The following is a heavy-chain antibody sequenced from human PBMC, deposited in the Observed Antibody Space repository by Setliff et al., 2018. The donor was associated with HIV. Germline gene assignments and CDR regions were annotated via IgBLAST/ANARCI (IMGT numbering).Heavy chain of an antibody. V-gene: IGHV7-4-1*02. CDR3: AKSPNRYSPLDWFDP. J-gene: IGHJ5*02. CDR1: GYTFTNYA. D-gene: IGHD5-18*01. CDR2: INTDTGNP. Sequence: ASVKVSCKASGYTFTNYAINWVRQAPGQGLEWMGWINTDTGNPTYAQGFTGRFVFSLDTSVNTAYLQMNSLRSEDTALYYCAKSPNRYSPLDWFDPWGQGTLVTVSS.